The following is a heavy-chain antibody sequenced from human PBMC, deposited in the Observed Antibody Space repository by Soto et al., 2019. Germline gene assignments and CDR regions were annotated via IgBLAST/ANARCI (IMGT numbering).Heavy chain of an antibody. CDR3: AKGDGLVIIYFDY. CDR1: GFTFSSYA. V-gene: IGHV3-23*01. J-gene: IGHJ4*02. Sequence: GGSLRLSCAASGFTFSSYAMSWVRQAPGKGLEWVSAISGSGGSTYYADSVKGRFTISRDNSKNTLYLQMNSPRAEDTAVYYCAKGDGLVIIYFDYWGQGTLVTVSS. CDR2: ISGSGGST. D-gene: IGHD3-9*01.